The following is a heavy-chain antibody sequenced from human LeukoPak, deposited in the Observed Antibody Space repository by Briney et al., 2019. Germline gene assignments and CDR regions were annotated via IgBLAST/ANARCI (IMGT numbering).Heavy chain of an antibody. CDR1: GGSLPSGSYS. V-gene: IGHV4-39*01. CDR2: IYSGGGT. CDR3: ARRNYGGTLEY. D-gene: IGHD4-17*01. Sequence: SETLSLTCTVSGGSLPSGSYSGAGIRQPPGKGLEWIGSIYSGGGTFYHPSLRTRVTISVDTSQKQFSLTLPSVTAADTAVYYCARRNYGGTLEYWGQGTLVTVSS. J-gene: IGHJ4*02.